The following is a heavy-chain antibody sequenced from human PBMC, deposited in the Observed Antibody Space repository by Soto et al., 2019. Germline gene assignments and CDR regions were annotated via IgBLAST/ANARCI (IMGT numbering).Heavy chain of an antibody. CDR3: ARRYGYSFDY. V-gene: IGHV4-30-2*01. Sequence: SSETLSLTCAVSGGSISSGGYSWSWIRQPPGKGLEWIGYIYHNPSLKSRDTISVDRSKNQFSLKLSSVTAADTAVYYCARRYGYSFDYWGQGTLVTVSS. CDR2: IYH. CDR1: GGSISSGGYS. J-gene: IGHJ4*02. D-gene: IGHD1-1*01.